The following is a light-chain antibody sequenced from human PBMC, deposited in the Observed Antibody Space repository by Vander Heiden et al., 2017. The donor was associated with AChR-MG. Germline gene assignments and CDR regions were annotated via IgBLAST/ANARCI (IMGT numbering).Light chain of an antibody. J-gene: IGKJ5*01. Sequence: EIVMTQSPATLSASPGERATISCRASQSVSSNLAWYQQKPGQAPRLLIYSASTRATGIPARFSGSGSGTEFTLTISSLQSEDFAVYYCQRYNNWPPITFGQGTRLEIK. CDR3: QRYNNWPPIT. CDR2: SAS. CDR1: QSVSSN. V-gene: IGKV3-15*01.